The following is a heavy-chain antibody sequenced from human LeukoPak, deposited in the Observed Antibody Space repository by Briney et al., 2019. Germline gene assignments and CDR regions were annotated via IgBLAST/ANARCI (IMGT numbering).Heavy chain of an antibody. CDR2: ITSGDST. CDR1: GFTFSSCG. CDR3: ARRSLDGH. J-gene: IGHJ4*02. V-gene: IGHV3-23*01. D-gene: IGHD3/OR15-3a*01. Sequence: GGSLRLSCAASGFTFSSCGMNWVRQAPGKGPEWVSGITSGDSTYYADSVKGRFTISRDNSKNTLFLQMNSLRAEDTAVYYCARRSLDGHWGQGTLVTVSS.